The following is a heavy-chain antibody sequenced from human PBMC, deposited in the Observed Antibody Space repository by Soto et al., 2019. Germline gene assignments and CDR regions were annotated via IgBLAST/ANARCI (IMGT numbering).Heavy chain of an antibody. CDR2: ISAYNGNT. D-gene: IGHD2-15*01. Sequence: GASVKVSCKASGYTFTSYGSSWVRQAPGQGLEWMGWISAYNGNTNYAQKLQGRVTMTTDTSTSTAYMELRSLRSDDTAVYYCARGPWGVAAHPPFDYWGQGTLVTVSS. CDR1: GYTFTSYG. V-gene: IGHV1-18*01. CDR3: ARGPWGVAAHPPFDY. J-gene: IGHJ4*02.